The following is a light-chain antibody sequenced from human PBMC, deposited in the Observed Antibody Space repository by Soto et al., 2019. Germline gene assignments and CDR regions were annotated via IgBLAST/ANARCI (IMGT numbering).Light chain of an antibody. CDR1: SSDVGSYNL. Sequence: QSALTQPASVSGSPGQSITISCTGTSSDVGSYNLVSWYQQHPGKAPKLMIYEGSKRPSGVSNRFSGSKSGNTASLTISGLQAEDEAEYYCRSYAGSSSYVFGTGTKVPVL. CDR3: RSYAGSSSYV. J-gene: IGLJ1*01. CDR2: EGS. V-gene: IGLV2-23*01.